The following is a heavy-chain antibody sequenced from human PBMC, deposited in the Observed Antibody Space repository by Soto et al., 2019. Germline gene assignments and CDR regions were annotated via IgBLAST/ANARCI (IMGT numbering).Heavy chain of an antibody. Sequence: PGGSLRLSCTASGFTFSEYGIHWVRQAPGKGLEWVAVISYGGSHKYYAGSVKGRFTISRDDSKNTVYLQMNSLKTDDTAVYYCAKEMFPRTVLDSSSLCGDFWARGSLGTVSS. CDR1: GFTFSEYG. CDR3: AKEMFPRTVLDSSSLCGDF. J-gene: IGHJ4*02. V-gene: IGHV3-30*18. CDR2: ISYGGSHK. D-gene: IGHD2-15*01.